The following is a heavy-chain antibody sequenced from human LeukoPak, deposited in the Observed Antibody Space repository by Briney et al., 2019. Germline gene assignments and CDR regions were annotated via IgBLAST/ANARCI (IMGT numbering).Heavy chain of an antibody. D-gene: IGHD3-16*02. CDR3: AKCPRGTFGGFIGPDY. CDR1: GFTFSSYT. J-gene: IGHJ4*02. CDR2: ISGSDGTT. Sequence: GGSLRLSCATSGFTFSSYTMTWVRQAPGKGLEWVSVISGSDGTTYYADSVQGRFTISRDNSKNTLYLQMNSMRGEDTAVYCCAKCPRGTFGGFIGPDYWGQGTLVTVSS. V-gene: IGHV3-23*01.